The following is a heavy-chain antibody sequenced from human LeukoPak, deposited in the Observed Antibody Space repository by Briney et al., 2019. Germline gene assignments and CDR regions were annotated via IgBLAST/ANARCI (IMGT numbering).Heavy chain of an antibody. J-gene: IGHJ3*02. D-gene: IGHD3-22*01. CDR3: AKDYDSSGWAAFDI. V-gene: IGHV3-30*18. CDR2: ISYDGSNK. Sequence: GGSLRLSCAASGFTFNSFGMHWVRQASGKGLEWVAVISYDGSNKYFADSVKGRFTISRDNSKNTLYLQMNSLRAEDTAVYYCAKDYDSSGWAAFDIWGQGTMVTVSS. CDR1: GFTFNSFG.